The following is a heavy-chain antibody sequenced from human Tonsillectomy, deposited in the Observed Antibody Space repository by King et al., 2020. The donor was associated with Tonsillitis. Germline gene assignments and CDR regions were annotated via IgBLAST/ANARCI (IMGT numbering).Heavy chain of an antibody. Sequence: QVQLVESGAEVKKPGSSVKVSCKASGGTFSSYAISWVRQAPGQGLEWMGGIIPIFGTANYAQKFQGRVTITADESTSTAYMELSSLRSEDTAVYYCAKGGQGQLLYYYYGMDVWGQGTTVTVSS. CDR1: GGTFSSYA. CDR3: AKGGQGQLLYYYYGMDV. CDR2: IIPIFGTA. D-gene: IGHD2-2*01. J-gene: IGHJ6*02. V-gene: IGHV1-69*01.